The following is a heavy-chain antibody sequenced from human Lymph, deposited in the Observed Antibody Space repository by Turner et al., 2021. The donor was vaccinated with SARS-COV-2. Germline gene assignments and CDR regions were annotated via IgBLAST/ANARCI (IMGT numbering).Heavy chain of an antibody. V-gene: IGHV4-34*01. D-gene: IGHD6-19*01. J-gene: IGHJ6*02. CDR3: ARVVIAVAGAYPIQVYYYYGMDV. CDR2: MNHGGST. Sequence: VQLQQWGAGLFKPSETLSLTCAVDGGSLSDSYWSWIRQPPGKGLEGTGEMNHGGSTNYNPALKSRVTISVDTSKNQFSLKLNSVTAADTAVYYCARVVIAVAGAYPIQVYYYYGMDVWGQGTTVTVSS. CDR1: GGSLSDSY.